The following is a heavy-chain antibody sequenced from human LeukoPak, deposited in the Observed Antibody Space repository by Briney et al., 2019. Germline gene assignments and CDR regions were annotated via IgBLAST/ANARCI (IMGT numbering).Heavy chain of an antibody. CDR1: GGSISSGGYY. V-gene: IGHV4-31*03. J-gene: IGHJ1*01. CDR2: IYYSGST. D-gene: IGHD6-13*01. CDR3: ARSGIAAAVGGEYFQH. Sequence: PSETLSLTCTVSGGSISSGGYYWSWIRQHPGKGLEWIGYIYYSGSTYYNPSLKSRVTISVDTSKNQFSLKLSSVTAADTAVYYCARSGIAAAVGGEYFQHWGQGTLVTVSS.